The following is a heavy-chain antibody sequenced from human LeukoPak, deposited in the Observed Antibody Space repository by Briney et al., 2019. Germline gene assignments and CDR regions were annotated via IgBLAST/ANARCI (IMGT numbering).Heavy chain of an antibody. V-gene: IGHV5-51*01. J-gene: IGHJ4*02. Sequence: GESLKISCTDSGYSFTTYWIGWVRQMPGKDLEWMGIIYPGDSDTRYSPSFQGQVTISADKSISTAYLQWSSLKASDTAMYYCATTPGPRRPFDYWGQGTLVTVSS. D-gene: IGHD2-15*01. CDR2: IYPGDSDT. CDR3: ATTPGPRRPFDY. CDR1: GYSFTTYW.